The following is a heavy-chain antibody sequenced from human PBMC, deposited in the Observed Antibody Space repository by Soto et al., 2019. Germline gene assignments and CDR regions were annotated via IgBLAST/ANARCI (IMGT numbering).Heavy chain of an antibody. CDR1: GGTFSSYT. Sequence: SVKVSCKASGGTFSSYTISWVRQAPGQGLEWMGRIIPILGIANYAQKFQGRVTITADKSTSTAYMELSSLRSEDTAVYYCARGGKYCSGGSCFIDDAFDIWGQGTMVTVSS. J-gene: IGHJ3*02. CDR3: ARGGKYCSGGSCFIDDAFDI. D-gene: IGHD2-15*01. V-gene: IGHV1-69*02. CDR2: IIPILGIA.